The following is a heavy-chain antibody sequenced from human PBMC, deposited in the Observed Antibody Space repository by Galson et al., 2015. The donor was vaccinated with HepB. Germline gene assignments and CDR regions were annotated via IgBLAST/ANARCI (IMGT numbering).Heavy chain of an antibody. Sequence: SLRLSCAASGFTFNTYAIHWVRQAPGKGLEWVAVISYDGTNKYYANSVKGRFTISRDNSKNPLHLQMSSLRAEDTAVYYCARELDLWFGDSWDGGFFDLWGRGTLVTVSS. CDR3: ARELDLWFGDSWDGGFFDL. J-gene: IGHJ2*01. CDR1: GFTFNTYA. V-gene: IGHV3-30-3*01. D-gene: IGHD3-10*01. CDR2: ISYDGTNK.